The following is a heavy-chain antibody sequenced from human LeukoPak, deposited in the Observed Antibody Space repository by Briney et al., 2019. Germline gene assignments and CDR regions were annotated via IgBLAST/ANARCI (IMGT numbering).Heavy chain of an antibody. Sequence: GGSLRLSCAASGFTFSSYGMHWVRQAPGKGLEWVAVIWYDGSNKYYADSVKGRFTISRDNSKNTLYLQMNSLRAEDTAVYYCARDPRYCSGGSCYGRVYGMDVWGQGTTVTVSS. CDR3: ARDPRYCSGGSCYGRVYGMDV. CDR2: IWYDGSNK. CDR1: GFTFSSYG. D-gene: IGHD2-15*01. V-gene: IGHV3-33*01. J-gene: IGHJ6*02.